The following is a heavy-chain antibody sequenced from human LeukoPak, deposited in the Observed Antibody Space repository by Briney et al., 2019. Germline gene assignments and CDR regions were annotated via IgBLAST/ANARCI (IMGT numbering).Heavy chain of an antibody. Sequence: GGSLTLSCAASGSTFSTYTMHWVRQAPGKGLEWVALISYDGSNKYYADSVKGRFTISRDNSKNTLYLQMNSLRAEDTAVYYCARDLAGSGWYVDNWGQGTLVTVSS. CDR1: GSTFSTYT. CDR3: ARDLAGSGWYVDN. J-gene: IGHJ4*02. V-gene: IGHV3-30-3*01. CDR2: ISYDGSNK. D-gene: IGHD6-19*01.